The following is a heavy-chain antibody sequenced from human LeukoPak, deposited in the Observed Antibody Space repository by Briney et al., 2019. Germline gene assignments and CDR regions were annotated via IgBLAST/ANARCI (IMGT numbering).Heavy chain of an antibody. CDR3: ATNFGTDCTNGVCHYYYYMDV. D-gene: IGHD2-8*01. Sequence: ASVKVSCKASGYTFTGYYMHWVRQAPGQGLEWMGWINPNSGGTNYAQKFQGRVTMTEDTSTDTAYMELSSLRSEDTAVYYCATNFGTDCTNGVCHYYYYMDVWGKGTTVTVSS. V-gene: IGHV1-2*02. CDR2: INPNSGGT. CDR1: GYTFTGYY. J-gene: IGHJ6*03.